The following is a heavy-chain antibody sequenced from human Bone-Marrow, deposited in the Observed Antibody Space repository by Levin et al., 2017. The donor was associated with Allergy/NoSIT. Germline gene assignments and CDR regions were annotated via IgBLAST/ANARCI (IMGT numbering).Heavy chain of an antibody. CDR1: GGSFSGYY. D-gene: IGHD2-2*01. CDR2: INHSGST. Sequence: GSLRLSCAVYGGSFSGYYWSWIRQPPGKGLEWIGEINHSGSTNYNPSLKSRVTISVDTSKNQFSLKLSSVTAADTAVYYCAREYCSSTSCYPPYYYYGMDVWGQGTTVTVSS. J-gene: IGHJ6*02. CDR3: AREYCSSTSCYPPYYYYGMDV. V-gene: IGHV4-34*01.